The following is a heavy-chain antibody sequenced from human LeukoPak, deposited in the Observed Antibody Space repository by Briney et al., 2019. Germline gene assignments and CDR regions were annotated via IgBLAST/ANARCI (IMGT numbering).Heavy chain of an antibody. CDR1: GFTFSSHG. Sequence: GTSLRLSCAASGFTFSSHGMHWVRQAPGKGLEWVAVVRYDGSNKYYADSVKGRFTISRDNSKNMLYLQMNSLRAEDTAVYYCAKTGGRDGYGFDNWGQGTLVTVS. CDR3: AKTGGRDGYGFDN. CDR2: VRYDGSNK. V-gene: IGHV3-33*06. D-gene: IGHD5-24*01. J-gene: IGHJ4*02.